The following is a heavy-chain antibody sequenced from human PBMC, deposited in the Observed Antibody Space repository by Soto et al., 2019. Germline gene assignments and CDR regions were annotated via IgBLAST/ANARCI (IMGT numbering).Heavy chain of an antibody. J-gene: IGHJ4*02. CDR2: IIPIIGVT. V-gene: IGHV1-69*17. CDR1: GDTFNSYV. D-gene: IGHD3-16*01. Sequence: QVQLVQSGAEVKRPGSSVKVSCESSGDTFNSYVISWVRQAPGQGLEWMGGIIPIIGVTHYAQKFQGRVTSSALSSTGTAYMELTNLGFEDTALYYCATESLGAKGADHWGQGTLVTVSS. CDR3: ATESLGAKGADH.